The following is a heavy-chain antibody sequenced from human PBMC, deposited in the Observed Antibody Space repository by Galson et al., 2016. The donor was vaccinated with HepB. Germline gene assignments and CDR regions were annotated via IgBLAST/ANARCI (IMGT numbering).Heavy chain of an antibody. D-gene: IGHD2-8*02. V-gene: IGHV3-23*01. CDR3: ARFGPGWGMFSSRRWFDP. CDR2: IGGSGGRT. Sequence: SLRLSCAASGFTFNYYAMSWVRQAPGKGLEWVSAIGGSGGRTYYADSVKGRFTISRDNSKNTLYLQMNSLRAEDTAVYYCARFGPGWGMFSSRRWFDPWGQGTLVTVSS. J-gene: IGHJ5*02. CDR1: GFTFNYYA.